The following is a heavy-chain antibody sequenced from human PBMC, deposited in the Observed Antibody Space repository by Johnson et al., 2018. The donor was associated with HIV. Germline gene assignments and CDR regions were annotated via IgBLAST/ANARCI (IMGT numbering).Heavy chain of an antibody. CDR1: GFNFSNYA. V-gene: IGHV3-23*04. Sequence: VQLVESGGGLVQPGGSLRLSCAASGFNFSNYAMTWVRQAPGKGLEWVSSISGSGGSTYFADSVKGRFTISRDNSKNTLYLQMSSLTAEDTAVYYCTRGIPNLPITGTRGFDIWGQGTMVTVSS. D-gene: IGHD1-20*01. J-gene: IGHJ3*02. CDR3: TRGIPNLPITGTRGFDI. CDR2: ISGSGGST.